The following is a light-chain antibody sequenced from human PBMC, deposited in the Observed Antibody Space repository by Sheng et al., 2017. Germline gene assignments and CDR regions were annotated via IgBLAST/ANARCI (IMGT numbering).Light chain of an antibody. V-gene: IGKV1-27*01. CDR2: GAS. CDR1: QGISNF. Sequence: DIQLTQSPSSLSASVGDRVTVTCRASQGISNFLAWYQQKPGKAPKLLIFGASTLHSGVPSRFTGSGSGTDFTLTISSLQPEDVATYYCQKXNSAPXTFGPGTTVDIK. CDR3: QKXNSAPXT. J-gene: IGKJ3*01.